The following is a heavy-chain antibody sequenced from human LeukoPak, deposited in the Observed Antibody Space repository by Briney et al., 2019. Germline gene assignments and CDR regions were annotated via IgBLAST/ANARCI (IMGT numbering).Heavy chain of an antibody. D-gene: IGHD6-13*01. CDR3: ATDFLAAAGQASS. CDR1: GYTLTELS. V-gene: IGHV1-24*01. Sequence: GASVKVSCKVSGYTLTELSMHWVRQAPGKGLEWMGGFDPEDGETICAQKFQGRVTMTEDTSTDTAYMELSSLRSEDTAVYYCATDFLAAAGQASSWGQGTLVTVSS. J-gene: IGHJ5*02. CDR2: FDPEDGET.